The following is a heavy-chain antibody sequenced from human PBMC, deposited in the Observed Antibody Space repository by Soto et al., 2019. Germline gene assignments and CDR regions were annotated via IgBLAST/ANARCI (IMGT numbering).Heavy chain of an antibody. V-gene: IGHV3-73*01. CDR2: IRSQPNNYAT. J-gene: IGHJ6*02. D-gene: IGHD4-17*01. CDR3: ARHFSWPYGQAV. CDR1: GFTFSGSY. Sequence: GGSLRLSCTGSGFTFSGSYMHWVRQASGKGLEWLGRIRSQPNNYATTYTASVKGRFTFASHDSQNTAYLQMNSLQIEDTAVYYCARHFSWPYGQAVWGQGATDPVSS.